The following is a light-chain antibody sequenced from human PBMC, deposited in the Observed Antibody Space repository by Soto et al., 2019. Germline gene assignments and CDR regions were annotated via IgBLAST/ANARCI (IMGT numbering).Light chain of an antibody. J-gene: IGLJ1*01. V-gene: IGLV1-47*01. CDR3: AAWDDSLSGYV. Sequence: QSVLTQPPSASGTPRQRATLSCSGSSSNIGSNYVYWYQQPPGTAPKLLIYRNNQRPSGVPDRFSGSKSGTSASLAISGLRPEDEAEYYCAAWDDSLSGYVFGTGTKVTVL. CDR2: RNN. CDR1: SSNIGSNY.